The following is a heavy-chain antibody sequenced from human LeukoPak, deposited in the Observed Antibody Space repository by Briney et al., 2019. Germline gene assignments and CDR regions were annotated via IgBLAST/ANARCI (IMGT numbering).Heavy chain of an antibody. V-gene: IGHV1-2*02. CDR2: INPNSGGT. D-gene: IGHD3-22*01. J-gene: IGHJ6*03. CDR1: GYTFTGHY. Sequence: ASVKVSCKASGYTFTGHYIHWVRQAPGQGLEWMGWINPNSGGTNYAQKFQGRVTMTRDTSISTAYMELSRLRSDDTAVYYCALSNYYDSSGYPFWYYYYMDVWGKGTTVTISS. CDR3: ALSNYYDSSGYPFWYYYYMDV.